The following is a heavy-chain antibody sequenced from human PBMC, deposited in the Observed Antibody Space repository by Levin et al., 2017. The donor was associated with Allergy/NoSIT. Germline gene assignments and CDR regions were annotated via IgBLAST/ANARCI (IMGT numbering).Heavy chain of an antibody. J-gene: IGHJ4*02. Sequence: GGSLRLSCAASGFTFSSYGMHWVRQAPGKGLEWVAVIWYDGSNKYYADSVKGRFTISRDNSKNTLYLQMNSLRAEDTAVYYCARDRRRDGYAPDYWGQGTLVTVSS. CDR2: IWYDGSNK. CDR1: GFTFSSYG. V-gene: IGHV3-33*01. D-gene: IGHD5-24*01. CDR3: ARDRRRDGYAPDY.